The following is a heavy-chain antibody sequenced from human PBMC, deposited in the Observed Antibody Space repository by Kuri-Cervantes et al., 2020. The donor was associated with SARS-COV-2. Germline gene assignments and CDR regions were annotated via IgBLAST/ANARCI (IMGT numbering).Heavy chain of an antibody. CDR1: GFNFSTTD. V-gene: IGHV3-30*18. Sequence: GESLKISCVASGFNFSTTDMHWVRQAPGKGLEWVTFISSDGKNKKCMASGKGRFTISRDNSQNTLHLQMKSLRDEDTAIYYCAKDGAGAHDFWGQGTLVTVSS. CDR3: AKDGAGAHDF. J-gene: IGHJ4*02. CDR2: ISSDGKNK. D-gene: IGHD4/OR15-4a*01.